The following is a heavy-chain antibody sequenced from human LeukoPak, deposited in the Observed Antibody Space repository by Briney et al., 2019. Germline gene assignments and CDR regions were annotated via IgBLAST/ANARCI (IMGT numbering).Heavy chain of an antibody. Sequence: PSETLSLTCSVSGGSINSGSCNWSWIRKPAGRGLEWIGHIYSSGSTKYNSSLKSRVSISIDTSKNQFSLNLSSVTAADTAVYYCARDFEFCSSTSCYRTFDYWGQGTLVTVSS. CDR3: ARDFEFCSSTSCYRTFDY. J-gene: IGHJ4*02. CDR1: GGSINSGSCN. V-gene: IGHV4-61*09. CDR2: IYSSGST. D-gene: IGHD2-2*01.